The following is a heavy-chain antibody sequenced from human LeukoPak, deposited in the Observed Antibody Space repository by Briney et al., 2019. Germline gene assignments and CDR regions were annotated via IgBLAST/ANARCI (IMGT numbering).Heavy chain of an antibody. CDR1: GFAFSNFA. J-gene: IGHJ4*02. V-gene: IGHV3-30*14. CDR2: VSYEGTIK. CDR3: ARDHSSVGATGWGAY. Sequence: GGSLRLSCAASGFAFSNFAMHWVRQAPGKGLEWVAVVSYEGTIKYYSDSAKGRFTISRDNSKNTLYLQMNSLRAEDTAVYYCARDHSSVGATGWGAYWGQGTLVTVSS. D-gene: IGHD1-26*01.